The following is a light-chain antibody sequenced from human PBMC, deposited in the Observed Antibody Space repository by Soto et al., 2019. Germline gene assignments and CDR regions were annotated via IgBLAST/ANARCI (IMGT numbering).Light chain of an antibody. Sequence: QSVLTQPPSVSGAPGQRVTISCTGSSSNIGAGYDVHWYQQLPGTAPKLLIYVNINRPSGVPDRFSGSKSGTSASLAITGLQAEDEADYYCQSYDSRLSGYVFGTGTKVTV. CDR1: SSNIGAGYD. CDR2: VNI. V-gene: IGLV1-40*01. CDR3: QSYDSRLSGYV. J-gene: IGLJ1*01.